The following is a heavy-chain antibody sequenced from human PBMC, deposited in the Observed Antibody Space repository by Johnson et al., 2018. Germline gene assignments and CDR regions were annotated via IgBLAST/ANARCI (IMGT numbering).Heavy chain of an antibody. V-gene: IGHV3-21*01. Sequence: VQLQESGGGLVKPGGSLRLSCAASGFTFSSYSMNWVRQAPGKGLEWVSSISSSSSYIYYADSVKGRSTISRDNAKNSLYLQMNSRRAEDTAVYYCERVMTTGLYDAFDIWGQGTMVTVSS. D-gene: IGHD4-17*01. CDR3: ERVMTTGLYDAFDI. CDR2: ISSSSSYI. CDR1: GFTFSSYS. J-gene: IGHJ3*02.